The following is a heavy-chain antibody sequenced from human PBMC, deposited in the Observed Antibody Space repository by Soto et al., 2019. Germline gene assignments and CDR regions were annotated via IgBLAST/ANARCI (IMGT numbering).Heavy chain of an antibody. D-gene: IGHD2-15*01. CDR1: GGSFSGYY. J-gene: IGHJ4*02. V-gene: IGHV4-34*01. CDR3: ARGKRYCSGGSCSLVFDY. CDR2: ISHSGRT. Sequence: QVQLQQWGAGLLKPSETLSLTCAVYGGSFSGYYWSWIRQPPGKGLEWIGEISHSGRTNYNPSLKSRVTISVDTSKNQFSLKLSSVTAADTAVYYWARGKRYCSGGSCSLVFDYWGQGPLVTVSS.